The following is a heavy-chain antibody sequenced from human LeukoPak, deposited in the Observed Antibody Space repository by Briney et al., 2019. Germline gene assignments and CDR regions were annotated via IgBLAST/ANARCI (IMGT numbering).Heavy chain of an antibody. CDR1: GGSFSGYY. CDR3: ARGITMVRGVIGPYYYYGMDV. V-gene: IGHV4-34*01. J-gene: IGHJ6*02. Sequence: SETLSLTCAVYGGSFSGYYWSWIRQPPGKGLEWIGEINHSGSTNYNPSLKSRVTISVDTSKNQFSLKLSSVTAADTAMYYCARGITMVRGVIGPYYYYGMDVWGRGTTVTVSS. CDR2: INHSGST. D-gene: IGHD3-10*01.